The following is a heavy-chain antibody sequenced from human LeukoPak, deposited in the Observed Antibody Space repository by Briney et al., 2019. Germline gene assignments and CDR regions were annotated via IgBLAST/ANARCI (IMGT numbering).Heavy chain of an antibody. CDR1: GDSISNYY. V-gene: IGHV4-59*01. D-gene: IGHD3-22*01. Sequence: SETLSLTCSVSGDSISNYYWSWIRQPPGKGLEWIGYIYYSGSTNYNPSLRSRVTIPVDTSKNQFSLNLSSVTAADTAVYYCARVNLYYETSGYYFDYWGQGTLVTVSS. CDR2: IYYSGST. CDR3: ARVNLYYETSGYYFDY. J-gene: IGHJ4*02.